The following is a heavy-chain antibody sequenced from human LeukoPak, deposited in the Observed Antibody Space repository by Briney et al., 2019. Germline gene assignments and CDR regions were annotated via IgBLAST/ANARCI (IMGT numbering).Heavy chain of an antibody. CDR2: INHSGST. V-gene: IGHV4-34*01. CDR1: GGSFSGHY. D-gene: IGHD6-6*01. Sequence: SETLSLTCAVYGGSFSGHYWSWIRQPPGKGLEWIGEINHSGSTNYNPSLKSRVTISVDTSKNQFSLKLSSVTAADAAVYYCARGPTRGLAARSRSPGMDVWGQGTTVTVSS. CDR3: ARGPTRGLAARSRSPGMDV. J-gene: IGHJ6*02.